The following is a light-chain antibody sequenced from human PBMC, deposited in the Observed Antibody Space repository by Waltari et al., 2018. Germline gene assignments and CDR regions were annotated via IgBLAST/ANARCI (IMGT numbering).Light chain of an antibody. CDR1: SSDVGGYNY. Sequence: QSALTQPASVSGSPGQSITISCTGTSSDVGGYNYVSWYQQHPGKVPKLIIYDVNSRPSGVSNRFSGSKSGNTASLTISGLQAEDEADYYCNSYTSSSTYVFGTGTNVTVL. CDR2: DVN. V-gene: IGLV2-14*03. CDR3: NSYTSSSTYV. J-gene: IGLJ1*01.